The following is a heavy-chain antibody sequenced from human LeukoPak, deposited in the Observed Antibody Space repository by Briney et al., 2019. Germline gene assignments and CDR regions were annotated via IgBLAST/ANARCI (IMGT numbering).Heavy chain of an antibody. V-gene: IGHV4-38-2*02. CDR1: RYSISSGYY. D-gene: IGHD2-15*01. CDR3: ARQEDIVVVVAANNFDY. Sequence: PSETLSLTCTDSRYSISSGYYWAWTRQPPGKGLEWIGSIYHSGSAYYNASLKSRVTISVDTSKNQFSLELPSVTAADTAVYYCARQEDIVVVVAANNFDYWGQGTLVTVSS. J-gene: IGHJ4*02. CDR2: IYHSGSA.